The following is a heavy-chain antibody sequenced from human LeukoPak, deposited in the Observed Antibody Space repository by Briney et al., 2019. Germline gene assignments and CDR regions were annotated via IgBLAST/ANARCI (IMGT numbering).Heavy chain of an antibody. D-gene: IGHD1-1*01. CDR1: GGSISSYY. J-gene: IGHJ6*02. Sequence: PSETLSLTCTVSGGSISSYYWSWIRQPPGKGLEWIGYIYYGGSTNYNPSLKSRVTISVDTSKNQFSLKLSSVTAADTAVYYCARTWKARDYYYGMDVWGQGTTVTVSS. CDR3: ARTWKARDYYYGMDV. V-gene: IGHV4-59*01. CDR2: IYYGGST.